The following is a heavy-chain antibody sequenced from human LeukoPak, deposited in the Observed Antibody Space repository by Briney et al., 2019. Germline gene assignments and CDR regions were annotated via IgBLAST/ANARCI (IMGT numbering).Heavy chain of an antibody. Sequence: GGSLRLSCAASGFTFSTFAMIWVRQPPGKGLEWVSSIFPSGGEIHYADSVKGRFTISRDNSKNTLYLQINSLRAEDTAVYYCAKDPSVYYGDYIIRWGQGTLVIVSS. CDR2: IFPSGGEI. V-gene: IGHV3-23*01. CDR3: AKDPSVYYGDYIIR. D-gene: IGHD4-17*01. CDR1: GFTFSTFA. J-gene: IGHJ4*02.